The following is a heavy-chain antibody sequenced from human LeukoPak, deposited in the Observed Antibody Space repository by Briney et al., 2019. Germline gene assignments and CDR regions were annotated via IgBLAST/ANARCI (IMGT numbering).Heavy chain of an antibody. Sequence: GGSLRLSCAASGFTFSSYGMHWDRQAPGKGLEWVAVIWYDGSNKYYADSVKGRFTISRDNSKNTLYLQMNSLRAEDTAVYYCSGTAHDAFDIWGQGTMVTVSS. CDR3: SGTAHDAFDI. CDR1: GFTFSSYG. CDR2: IWYDGSNK. V-gene: IGHV3-33*01. J-gene: IGHJ3*02. D-gene: IGHD2-2*01.